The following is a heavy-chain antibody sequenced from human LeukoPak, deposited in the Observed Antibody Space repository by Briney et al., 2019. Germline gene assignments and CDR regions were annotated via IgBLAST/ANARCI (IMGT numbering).Heavy chain of an antibody. J-gene: IGHJ4*02. CDR2: ISSSGSTI. CDR3: ASQAPPRWWLRSDY. CDR1: GFTFSSYE. V-gene: IGHV3-48*03. D-gene: IGHD5-12*01. Sequence: PGGSLRLSCAASGFTFSSYEMNWVRQAPGKGLEWVSYISSSGSTIYYADSVKGRFTISRDNAKNSLYLQMNSLRAEDTAVYYCASQAPPRWWLRSDYWGQGTLVTVSS.